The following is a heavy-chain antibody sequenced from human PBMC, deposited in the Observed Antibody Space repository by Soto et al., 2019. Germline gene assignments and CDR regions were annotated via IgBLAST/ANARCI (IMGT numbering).Heavy chain of an antibody. V-gene: IGHV4-31*03. CDR3: ARVVRIAVAEGPGYYYGMDV. CDR2: IYYSGST. CDR1: GGSISSGGYY. J-gene: IGHJ6*02. Sequence: PSETLSLTCTVSGGSISSGGYYWSRIRQHPGKGLEWIGYIYYSGSTYYNPSLKSRVTISVDTSKNQFSLKLSSVTAADTAVYCFARVVRIAVAEGPGYYYGMDVGGQGTTVTVPS. D-gene: IGHD6-19*01.